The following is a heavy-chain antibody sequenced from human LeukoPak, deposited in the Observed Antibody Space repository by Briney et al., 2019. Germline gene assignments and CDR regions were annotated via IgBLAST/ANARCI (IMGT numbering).Heavy chain of an antibody. J-gene: IGHJ3*02. CDR3: ARGGNLSDLDI. D-gene: IGHD4-23*01. CDR1: GGSISSGGYS. V-gene: IGHV4-30-2*01. CDR2: IYHSGSN. Sequence: PSETLSLTCAVSGGSISSGGYSCSWIRQPPGKGLEWIEYIYHSGSNYYNPSLKSRVTISVDRSTNQFSQKLSPVTAADTAVYYCARGGNLSDLDIWGQGTTVTVSS.